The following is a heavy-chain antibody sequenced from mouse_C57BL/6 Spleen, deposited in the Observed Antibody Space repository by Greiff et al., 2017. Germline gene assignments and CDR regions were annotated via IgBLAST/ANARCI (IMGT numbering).Heavy chain of an antibody. CDR1: GFTFSDYY. CDR3: ARDCYYGSSPHWYFDV. D-gene: IGHD1-1*01. CDR2: INYDGSST. V-gene: IGHV5-16*01. J-gene: IGHJ1*03. Sequence: EVKVVESEGGLVQPGSSMKLSCTASGFTFSDYYMAWVRQVPEKGLEWVANINYDGSSTYYLASLTSRFIISRDNAKNILYLQMSSLKSEDTATYYCARDCYYGSSPHWYFDVWGTGTTVTVSS.